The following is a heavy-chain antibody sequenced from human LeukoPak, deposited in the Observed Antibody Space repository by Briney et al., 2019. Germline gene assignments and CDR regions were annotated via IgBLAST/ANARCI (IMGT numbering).Heavy chain of an antibody. V-gene: IGHV5-51*01. CDR2: IYPGDSDT. J-gene: IGHJ4*02. Sequence: ESLKISCKGSGYSFTGYWIGWVRQMPGKGLEWMGIIYPGDSDTRYSPSFQGQVTISADKSISTAYLQWSSLKASDTAMYYCARHPYSSGWYGDYWGQGTLVTVSS. D-gene: IGHD6-19*01. CDR1: GYSFTGYW. CDR3: ARHPYSSGWYGDY.